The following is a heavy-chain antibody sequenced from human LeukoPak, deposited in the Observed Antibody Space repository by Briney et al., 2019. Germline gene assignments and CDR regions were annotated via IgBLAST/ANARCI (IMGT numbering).Heavy chain of an antibody. CDR2: IKEDGNEK. CDR3: ARDRGYFY. V-gene: IGHV3-7*01. J-gene: IGHJ4*02. Sequence: GGSLRLSCAASGFTFSSYWMSWVRQAPGKGLEWVANIKEDGNEKYSVDSVKGRFTISRDNARNSLYLQMNSLRAEDTAVYYCARDRGYFYWGQGTLVTVSS. D-gene: IGHD5-18*01. CDR1: GFTFSSYW.